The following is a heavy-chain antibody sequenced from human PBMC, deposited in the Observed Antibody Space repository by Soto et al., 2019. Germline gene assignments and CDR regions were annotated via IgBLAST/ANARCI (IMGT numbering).Heavy chain of an antibody. CDR3: ARALHSSGDPNFYFFYGLDF. D-gene: IGHD6-25*01. Sequence: QVLLMQSGAEVKRPGSSVKLSCKASGDMFRNSAFTWVRQAPGQGLEWMGVIVPLFRKGIAAQKFKGRVNFTADESTITRYLALSSLRSEDTAVYSCARALHSSGDPNFYFFYGLDFWGQGTTVTVSS. CDR2: IVPLFRKG. J-gene: IGHJ6*02. V-gene: IGHV1-69*01. CDR1: GDMFRNSA.